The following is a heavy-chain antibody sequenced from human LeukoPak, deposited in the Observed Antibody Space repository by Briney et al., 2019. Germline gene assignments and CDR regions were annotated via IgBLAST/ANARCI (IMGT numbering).Heavy chain of an antibody. Sequence: GGSLRLSCAASGFTFSSYSMNWVRQAPGKGLEWVSSISSSSSYIYYADSVKGRFTISRDNAKNSLYLQMNSLRAEDTAVYYCAEDLLDPMVRGMVDYWGQGTLVTVSS. V-gene: IGHV3-21*04. CDR1: GFTFSSYS. D-gene: IGHD3-10*01. J-gene: IGHJ4*02. CDR2: ISSSSSYI. CDR3: AEDLLDPMVRGMVDY.